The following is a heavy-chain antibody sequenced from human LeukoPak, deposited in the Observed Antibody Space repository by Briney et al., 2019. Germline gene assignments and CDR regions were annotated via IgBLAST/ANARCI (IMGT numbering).Heavy chain of an antibody. CDR2: ISRSGDVT. J-gene: IGHJ4*02. D-gene: IGHD4-17*01. CDR3: AKDRDDYGDFAFDY. V-gene: IGHV3-23*01. CDR1: GFTFSSYV. Sequence: GGSLRLSCAASGFTFSSYVMNWVRQAPGGGLEWGSGISRSGDVTYYADSVKGRFTISRDNSKNTLYLQIDGLRAEDTAIYYCAKDRDDYGDFAFDYWGQETLVTVSS.